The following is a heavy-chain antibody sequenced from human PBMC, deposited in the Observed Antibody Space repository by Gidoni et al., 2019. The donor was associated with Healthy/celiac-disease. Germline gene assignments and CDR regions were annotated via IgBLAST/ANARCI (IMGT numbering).Heavy chain of an antibody. Sequence: QVQLVESGGGVVQPGRSLRLSCAASGCTFSSYSTHWVRQAPGKGLEWVAGISYDGSNKYYADSVKGRFTISRDNSKNTLYLQMNSLRAEDTAVYYCARDPTHYYDSSGTLDVWGQGTTVTLSS. CDR2: ISYDGSNK. CDR3: ARDPTHYYDSSGTLDV. V-gene: IGHV3-30*03. J-gene: IGHJ6*02. CDR1: GCTFSSYS. D-gene: IGHD3-22*01.